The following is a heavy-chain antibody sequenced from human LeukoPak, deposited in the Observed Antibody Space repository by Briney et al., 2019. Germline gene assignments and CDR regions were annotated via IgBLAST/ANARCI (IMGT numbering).Heavy chain of an antibody. Sequence: PGGSLRLSCAASGFPFSSYAMSWVRQAPGKGLEWVSSIISSGGVTYYADAVKGRFTSSRDNSKNTVYLQMDSLRAEDSAVYYCAKNAGYSYGLYYFDHWGQGTLVTVSS. V-gene: IGHV3-23*01. CDR3: AKNAGYSYGLYYFDH. CDR1: GFPFSSYA. D-gene: IGHD5-18*01. J-gene: IGHJ4*02. CDR2: IISSGGVT.